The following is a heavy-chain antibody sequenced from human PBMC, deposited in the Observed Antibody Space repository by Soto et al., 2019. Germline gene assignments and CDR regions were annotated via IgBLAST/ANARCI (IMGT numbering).Heavy chain of an antibody. CDR2: ISWKDDK. V-gene: IGHV2-5*01. Sequence: SGPTLVNPTQTLTLTCTYSEFSLTTSGAGVGWIRQPPGKALEWLALISWKDDKRYNPGLESRLTITKDTPKNQVILTLTNMEPVDTARYFCAHSFGGYYYRWYFDSWGQGTLVTVSS. D-gene: IGHD5-18*01. CDR3: AHSFGGYYYRWYFDS. CDR1: EFSLTTSGAG. J-gene: IGHJ4*02.